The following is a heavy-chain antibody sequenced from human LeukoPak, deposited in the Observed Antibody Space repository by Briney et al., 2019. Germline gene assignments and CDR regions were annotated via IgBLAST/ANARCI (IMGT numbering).Heavy chain of an antibody. D-gene: IGHD2-8*01. J-gene: IGHJ6*03. CDR1: GGSISSSSYY. CDR3: ARGSDCTNGVCHLGYYHMDV. V-gene: IGHV4-39*01. Sequence: KPSETLSLTCTVSGGSISSSSYYWGWIRQPPGKGLEWIGSIYYSGSTYYNPSLKSRVTISVDTSKNQFSLKLSSVTAADTAVYYCARGSDCTNGVCHLGYYHMDVWGKGTTVTVSS. CDR2: IYYSGST.